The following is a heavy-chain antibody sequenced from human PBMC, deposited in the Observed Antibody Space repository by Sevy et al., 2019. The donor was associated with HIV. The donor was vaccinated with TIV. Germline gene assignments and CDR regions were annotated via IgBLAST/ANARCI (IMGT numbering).Heavy chain of an antibody. D-gene: IGHD6-19*01. Sequence: ASVKVSCKASGYTFTSYAMHWVRQAPGQRLEWMRWINAGNGNTKYSQKFQGRVTITRDTSASTAYMELSSLRSEDTAVYYCARDGIAVAGRLFDYWGQGTLVTVSS. CDR1: GYTFTSYA. J-gene: IGHJ4*02. V-gene: IGHV1-3*01. CDR3: ARDGIAVAGRLFDY. CDR2: INAGNGNT.